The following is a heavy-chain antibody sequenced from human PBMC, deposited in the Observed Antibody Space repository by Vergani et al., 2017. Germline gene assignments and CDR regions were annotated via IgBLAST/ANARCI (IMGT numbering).Heavy chain of an antibody. J-gene: IGHJ3*02. V-gene: IGHV1-8*01. CDR3: ARVVSDCGGDCYLSDSFDI. CDR2: MNPNSGNT. D-gene: IGHD2-21*01. Sequence: QVQLVQSGAEVKKPGASVKVSCKASGYTFTSYDINWVRQATGQGLEWMGWMNPNSGNTGYAQKFQGRVTMTRNTSISTAYMELSSLRSEDTAVYYCARVVSDCGGDCYLSDSFDIWGQGTMVTVSS. CDR1: GYTFTSYD.